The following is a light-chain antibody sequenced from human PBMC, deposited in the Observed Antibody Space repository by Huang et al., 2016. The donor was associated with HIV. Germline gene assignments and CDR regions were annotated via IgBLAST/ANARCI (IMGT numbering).Light chain of an antibody. J-gene: IGKJ4*01. Sequence: EIVLTQSPATLSLSPGETATLSCRASQSVRIYLAWYQHKPGQAPRLLIYDTPIRASGVPGRISGGGSGTDVTLTISGLEPEDFAVYYCQQRSNWPLTFGGGTKVEI. CDR3: QQRSNWPLT. CDR1: QSVRIY. CDR2: DTP. V-gene: IGKV3-11*01.